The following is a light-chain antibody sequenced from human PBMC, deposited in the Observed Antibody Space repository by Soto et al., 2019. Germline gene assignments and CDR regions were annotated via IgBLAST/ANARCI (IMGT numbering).Light chain of an antibody. Sequence: GDEVTITCRASQTIMTYLNWYQLKPGKPPRLLIYAASSLQSGVPSRFSGSGSGTDFTLTISSLQPEDFATYYCQHYNSYSEAFGQGTKVDIK. V-gene: IGKV1-39*01. CDR3: QHYNSYSEA. J-gene: IGKJ1*01. CDR2: AAS. CDR1: QTIMTY.